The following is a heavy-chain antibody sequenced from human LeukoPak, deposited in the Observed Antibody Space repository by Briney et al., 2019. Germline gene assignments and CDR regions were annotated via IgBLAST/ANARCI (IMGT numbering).Heavy chain of an antibody. J-gene: IGHJ4*02. CDR1: GFTFSSYE. Sequence: GGSLRLSCAASGFTFSSYEMNWVRQAPGKGLEWVSYISSSGSTIYYADSVKGRFTISRDNAKNSLYLQMNSLRAEDTAVYYCARNSWYYYDSSGYYYYFDYWGQGTLVTVSS. CDR3: ARNSWYYYDSSGYYYYFDY. CDR2: ISSSGSTI. D-gene: IGHD3-22*01. V-gene: IGHV3-48*03.